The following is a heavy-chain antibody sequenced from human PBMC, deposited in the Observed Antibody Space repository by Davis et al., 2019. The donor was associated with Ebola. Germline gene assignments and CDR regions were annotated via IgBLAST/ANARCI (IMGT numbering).Heavy chain of an antibody. D-gene: IGHD1-26*01. Sequence: AASVKVSCKVSGGSFRSYGISWVRQAPGQGLEWMGVIIPPFGKTNYAQRFQGRVTITAHESTSKVYLDLISLRSDDTAVYYCARDRLGGTLPRGAFNIWGQGTKVTVSS. V-gene: IGHV1-69*13. CDR2: IIPPFGKT. J-gene: IGHJ3*02. CDR3: ARDRLGGTLPRGAFNI. CDR1: GGSFRSYG.